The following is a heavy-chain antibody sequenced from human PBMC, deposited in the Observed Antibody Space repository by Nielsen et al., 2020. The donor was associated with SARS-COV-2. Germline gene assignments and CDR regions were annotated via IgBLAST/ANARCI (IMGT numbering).Heavy chain of an antibody. CDR2: IYYSGST. J-gene: IGHJ4*02. CDR1: GGSISSYY. CDR3: ARHNVPAASFDY. D-gene: IGHD2-2*01. Sequence: SETLSLTYTVSGGSISSYYWSWIRQPPGKGLEWIGYIYYSGSTNYNPSLKSRVTISVDTSKNQFSLKLSSVTAADTAVYYCARHNVPAASFDYWGQGTLVTVSS. V-gene: IGHV4-59*08.